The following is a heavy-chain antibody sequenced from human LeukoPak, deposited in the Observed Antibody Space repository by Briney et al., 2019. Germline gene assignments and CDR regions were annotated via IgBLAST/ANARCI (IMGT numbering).Heavy chain of an antibody. D-gene: IGHD6-6*01. CDR3: ARRGGSSSRRSPIDY. CDR2: IKQDGSQR. CDR1: GFTFSDYL. J-gene: IGHJ4*02. V-gene: IGHV3-7*01. Sequence: PGGSLRLSCTASGFTFSDYLMTWVRQAPGKGPEWVANIKQDGSQRYHVDSVRGRFTISRDNAKNSLFLQMNGLRAEDTAVYYCARRGGSSSRRSPIDYWGQGTLVTVSS.